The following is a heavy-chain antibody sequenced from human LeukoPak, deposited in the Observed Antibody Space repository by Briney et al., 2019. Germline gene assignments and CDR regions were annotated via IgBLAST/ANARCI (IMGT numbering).Heavy chain of an antibody. CDR3: AKDRCGSDCPNPETNYFDD. J-gene: IGHJ4*02. CDR2: ISGSGSTT. D-gene: IGHD2-21*02. CDR1: GFTFSANA. V-gene: IGHV3-23*01. Sequence: PGGSLRPSCAASGFTFSANAMTWVRQAPGKGPEWVSRISGSGSTTDYTDSVKGRFTISRDNSKNTLYLQMNSLRAEDTAVYYCAKDRCGSDCPNPETNYFDDWGQGTLVTVSS.